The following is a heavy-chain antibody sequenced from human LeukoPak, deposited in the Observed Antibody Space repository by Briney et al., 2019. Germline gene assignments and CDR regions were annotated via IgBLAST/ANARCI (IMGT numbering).Heavy chain of an antibody. CDR2: ISYDGSNK. V-gene: IGHV3-30-3*01. Sequence: GRSLRLSCAASGFTFSSYAMHWVRQAPGKGLEWVAVISYDGSNKYYADSVKGRFTISRDNSKNTLYLQMNSLRAEDTAVYYCARGVSYDFWSGSDSSFYGMDVWGQGTMVTVSS. CDR1: GFTFSSYA. J-gene: IGHJ6*02. D-gene: IGHD3-3*01. CDR3: ARGVSYDFWSGSDSSFYGMDV.